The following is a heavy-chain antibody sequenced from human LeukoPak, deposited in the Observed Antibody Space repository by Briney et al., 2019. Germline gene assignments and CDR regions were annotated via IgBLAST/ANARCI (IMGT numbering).Heavy chain of an antibody. CDR1: GYSFTGYY. Sequence: GASVKVSCKSSGYSFTGYYMHWVRLGPGQGLGWVGWINLNSGGTNYAQKFQGRVTMTRDASISTAYMELSRLTPDDTAVYYCALSDTAFDWGQGTLVTVSS. CDR2: INLNSGGT. J-gene: IGHJ4*02. V-gene: IGHV1-2*02. CDR3: ALSDTAFD. D-gene: IGHD5-18*01.